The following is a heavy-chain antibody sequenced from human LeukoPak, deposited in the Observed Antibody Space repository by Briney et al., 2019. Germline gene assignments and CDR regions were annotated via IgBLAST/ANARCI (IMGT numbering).Heavy chain of an antibody. CDR1: GYSFTSYW. D-gene: IGHD1-26*01. Sequence: GESLKISCKGSGYSFTSYWIGWVRQMPGKGLEWMGTIYPGDSDTRYSPSFQGQVTISADKSISTAYLQWSSLKASDTAMYYCARHGVLWELLKNRNYYYYMDVWGKGTTVTVSS. CDR2: IYPGDSDT. V-gene: IGHV5-51*01. J-gene: IGHJ6*03. CDR3: ARHGVLWELLKNRNYYYYMDV.